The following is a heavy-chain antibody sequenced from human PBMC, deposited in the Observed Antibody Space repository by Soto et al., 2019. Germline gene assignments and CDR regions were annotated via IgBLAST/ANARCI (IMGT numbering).Heavy chain of an antibody. CDR2: IYTSASI. Sequence: SETLSLTCSVSGSDINTYSWTWIRQPAGKGLEWIGRIYTSASINYNPSLKGRVTLSVDTSTNQVSLRLASVTAADTAIYYCARDREAGYNFYYGMDVWGQGTTVTVSS. D-gene: IGHD6-19*01. CDR1: GSDINTYS. V-gene: IGHV4-4*07. CDR3: ARDREAGYNFYYGMDV. J-gene: IGHJ6*02.